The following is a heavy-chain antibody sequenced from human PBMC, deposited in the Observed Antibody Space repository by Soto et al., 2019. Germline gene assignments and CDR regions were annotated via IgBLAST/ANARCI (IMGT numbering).Heavy chain of an antibody. V-gene: IGHV1-24*01. CDR3: ATVRGVGRYWFDT. CDR2: FDPKDGKV. J-gene: IGHJ5*02. CDR1: GYSLTELS. Sequence: ASVKVSCKVSGYSLTELSVHWVRQAPGKGLEWMGGFDPKDGKVVYAQTLAARVTMTEDTATDTVYMELESLTSEDTAVYHCATVRGVGRYWFDTWGPGILVTVSS. D-gene: IGHD2-8*02.